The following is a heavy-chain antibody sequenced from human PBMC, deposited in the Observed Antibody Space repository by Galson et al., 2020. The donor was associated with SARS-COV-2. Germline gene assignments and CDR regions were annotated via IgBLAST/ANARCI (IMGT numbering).Heavy chain of an antibody. CDR3: AGGHYNILTGYHYGMDV. CDR1: GGSISSGSYH. J-gene: IGHJ6*02. Sequence: SETLSLTCTASGGSISSGSYHWSWIRQPAGKGLEWIGRNYTSGSNNYDPSLKRRVTISVDTSRNQFSLKLSPVPAADTAVYYCAGGHYNILTGYHYGMDVWGQGTTVTVSS. CDR2: NYTSGSN. V-gene: IGHV4-61*02. D-gene: IGHD3-9*01.